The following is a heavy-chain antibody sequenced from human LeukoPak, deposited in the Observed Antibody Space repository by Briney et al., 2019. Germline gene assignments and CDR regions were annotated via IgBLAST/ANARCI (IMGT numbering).Heavy chain of an antibody. CDR1: GFTFNIYP. J-gene: IGHJ4*02. Sequence: PGRSLRLSCAASGFTFNIYPMHWVRQAPGEGPEWVAVTLYDGSSTDYADSVKGRFTMSRDNAKNTLYLQMNSLRPEDTGIYYCARGNVAVARSLIDFWGQGTLVTVSS. V-gene: IGHV3-30*04. CDR2: TLYDGSST. CDR3: ARGNVAVARSLIDF. D-gene: IGHD6-19*01.